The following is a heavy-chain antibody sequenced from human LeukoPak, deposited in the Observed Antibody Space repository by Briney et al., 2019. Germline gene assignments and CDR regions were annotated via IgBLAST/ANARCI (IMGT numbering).Heavy chain of an antibody. D-gene: IGHD2-2*01. V-gene: IGHV4-39*01. CDR1: GRSISSSSYY. CDR2: IYYSRST. CDR3: ARQLGYCSSTSCYADKVDY. Sequence: SETLSLTWTVSGRSISSSSYYSAWIRQPPGKGLEWFGSIYYSRSTYYKPSLTSRVTISVDTSKNQFSLKLSSVTAADTAVYYCARQLGYCSSTSCYADKVDYWGQGTLVTVSS. J-gene: IGHJ4*02.